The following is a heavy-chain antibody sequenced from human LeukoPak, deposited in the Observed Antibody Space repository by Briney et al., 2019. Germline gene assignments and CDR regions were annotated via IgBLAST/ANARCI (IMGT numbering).Heavy chain of an antibody. J-gene: IGHJ4*02. V-gene: IGHV1-69*04. CDR2: IIPILGIA. Sequence: SVKVSCKASGGTFSSYAISWVRQAPGQGLEWMGRIIPILGIANYAQKFQGRVTITADKSTSTAYMELSSLRSEDTAVYYCARGSGWERIDYWGQGTLVTVSS. CDR3: ARGSGWERIDY. D-gene: IGHD6-19*01. CDR1: GGTFSSYA.